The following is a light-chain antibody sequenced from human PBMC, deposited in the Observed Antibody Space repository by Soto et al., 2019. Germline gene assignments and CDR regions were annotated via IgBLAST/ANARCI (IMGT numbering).Light chain of an antibody. CDR1: QSVSSS. V-gene: IGKV3-15*01. J-gene: IGKJ1*01. Sequence: EVVMTQSPATLSVSPGERATLSCRASQSVSSSLAWYQQKPGQAPRLLIYHASTRATGIPARFSGSGSGTEFTLTISSLQSEDFAVYYCQQYNNWPPWTFGQGTKVEIK. CDR3: QQYNNWPPWT. CDR2: HAS.